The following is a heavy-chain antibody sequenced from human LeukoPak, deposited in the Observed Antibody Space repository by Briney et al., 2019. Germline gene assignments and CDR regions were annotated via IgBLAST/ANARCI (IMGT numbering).Heavy chain of an antibody. CDR3: ASNECSGGSCYSAIDY. CDR2: IIPIFGTA. J-gene: IGHJ4*02. CDR1: GYTFTSYA. D-gene: IGHD2-15*01. Sequence: GASVKVSCKASGYTFTSYAISWVRQAPGQGLEWMGGIIPIFGTANYAQKFQGRVTITADESTSTAYMELSSLRSEDTAVYYCASNECSGGSCYSAIDYWGQGTLVTVSS. V-gene: IGHV1-69*13.